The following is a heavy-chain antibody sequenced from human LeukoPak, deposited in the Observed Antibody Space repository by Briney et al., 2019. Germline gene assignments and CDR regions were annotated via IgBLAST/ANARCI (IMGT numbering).Heavy chain of an antibody. CDR2: ISYSGST. D-gene: IGHD5-12*01. CDR3: ARGFDSKSTYFDY. J-gene: IGHJ4*02. Sequence: PSETLSLTCTVSGGSISSYYWNWIRHSPGTGLEWIGYISYSGSTNYNPSLKSRVTISLDTSKNQFSLKVRSVTAADTAVYYCARGFDSKSTYFDYWGQGTLVTVSS. CDR1: GGSISSYY. V-gene: IGHV4-59*01.